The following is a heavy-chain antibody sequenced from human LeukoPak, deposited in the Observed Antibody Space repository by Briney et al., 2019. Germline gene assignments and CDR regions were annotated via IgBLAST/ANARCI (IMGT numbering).Heavy chain of an antibody. CDR2: ISAYNGNT. J-gene: IGHJ6*04. D-gene: IGHD1-26*01. Sequence: GASVKVSCKASGYTFTSYGISWVRQAPGQGLEWMGWISAYNGNTNYAQKLQGRVTMTTDTSTSTAYMELRSLRSDDTAVYYCARDPFRGAATWVGYYYYGMDVWGKGTTVTVSS. V-gene: IGHV1-18*01. CDR1: GYTFTSYG. CDR3: ARDPFRGAATWVGYYYYGMDV.